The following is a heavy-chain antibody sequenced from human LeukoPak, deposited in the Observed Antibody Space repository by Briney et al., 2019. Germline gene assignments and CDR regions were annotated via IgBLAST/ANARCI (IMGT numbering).Heavy chain of an antibody. CDR3: AREPHYDFWSFDP. CDR2: INPNSGGT. Sequence: ASVKVSCKASGYTFTGYYMHWVRQAPGQGLEWMGRINPNSGGTNYAQKFQGRVTMTRDTSISTAYMELSRLRSDDTAVYYCAREPHYDFWSFDPWGQGTLVTVSS. D-gene: IGHD3-3*01. V-gene: IGHV1-2*06. J-gene: IGHJ5*02. CDR1: GYTFTGYY.